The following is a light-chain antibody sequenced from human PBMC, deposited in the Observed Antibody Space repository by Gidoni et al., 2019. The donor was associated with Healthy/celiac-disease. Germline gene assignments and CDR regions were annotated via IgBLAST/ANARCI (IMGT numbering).Light chain of an antibody. CDR3: SSYSGSNNPVL. Sequence: QSALTQPPSASVSPGQSVTISCTGTSSDLGGYNYVSWYQQHPGKAPKLMIYEVSKRPSGVPDRFSGSKSGNTASLTVSGLQAEDEADYYCSSYSGSNNPVLFGGGTKLTVL. J-gene: IGLJ2*01. CDR1: SSDLGGYNY. V-gene: IGLV2-8*01. CDR2: EVS.